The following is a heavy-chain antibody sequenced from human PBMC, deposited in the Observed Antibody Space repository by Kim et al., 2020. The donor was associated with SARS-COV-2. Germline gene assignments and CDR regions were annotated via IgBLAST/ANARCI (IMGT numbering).Heavy chain of an antibody. J-gene: IGHJ4*02. CDR1: GFTFSSYG. D-gene: IGHD2-8*01. V-gene: IGHV3-33*01. Sequence: GGSLRLSCAASGFTFSSYGMHWVRQAPGKGLEWVAVIWYDGSNKYYADSVKGRFTISRDNSKNTLYLQMNSLRAEDTAVYYCARGGYCTNGVCYYYFDYWGQGTLVTVSS. CDR3: ARGGYCTNGVCYYYFDY. CDR2: IWYDGSNK.